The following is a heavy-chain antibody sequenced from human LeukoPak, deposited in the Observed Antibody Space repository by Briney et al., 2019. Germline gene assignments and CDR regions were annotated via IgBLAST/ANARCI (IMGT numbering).Heavy chain of an antibody. CDR1: GGSISSGGYY. CDR2: IYYSGST. Sequence: SETLSLTCTVSGGSISSGGYYWSWIRQHPGKGLEWIGYIYYSGSTYYNPSLKSRVTISVDASKNQFSLKLSSVTAADTAVYYCARPESGTYVARAFDIWGQGTMANVSS. J-gene: IGHJ3*02. V-gene: IGHV4-31*03. D-gene: IGHD1-26*01. CDR3: ARPESGTYVARAFDI.